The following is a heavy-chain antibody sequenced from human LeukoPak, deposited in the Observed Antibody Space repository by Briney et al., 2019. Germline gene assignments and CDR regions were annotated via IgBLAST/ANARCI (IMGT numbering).Heavy chain of an antibody. D-gene: IGHD5-24*01. J-gene: IGHJ4*02. CDR2: IYYSGST. CDR1: GFTFSDYE. Sequence: LRLSCAASGFTFSDYEMNWIRQPPGKGLEWIGSIYYSGSTYYNPSLKSRVTISVDTSKNQFSLKLSSVTAADTAVYYCARRYRDGYTNFDYWGQGTLVTVSS. CDR3: ARRYRDGYTNFDY. V-gene: IGHV4-39*01.